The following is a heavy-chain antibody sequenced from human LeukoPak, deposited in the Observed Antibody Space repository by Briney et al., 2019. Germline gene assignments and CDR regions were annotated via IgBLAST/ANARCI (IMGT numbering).Heavy chain of an antibody. V-gene: IGHV3-7*01. Sequence: GSLRLSCAASGFTFSSYWMSWVRQAPGKGLEWVANIKQDGSEKYYVDSVKGRFTISRDNAKNSLYLQMNSLRAEDTAVYYCAREMPGVTRYYDSSGYYLGPLDYWGQGTLVTVSS. CDR2: IKQDGSEK. CDR3: AREMPGVTRYYDSSGYYLGPLDY. J-gene: IGHJ4*02. CDR1: GFTFSSYW. D-gene: IGHD3-22*01.